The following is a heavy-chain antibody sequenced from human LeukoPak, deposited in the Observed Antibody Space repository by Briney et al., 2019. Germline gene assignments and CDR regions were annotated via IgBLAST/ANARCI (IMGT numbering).Heavy chain of an antibody. CDR2: ISGSGGST. J-gene: IGHJ6*02. V-gene: IGHV3-23*01. D-gene: IGHD6-19*01. CDR1: GFTFSSYA. CDR3: AKGSGSGWYYYYGMDV. Sequence: PGGSLRLFCAASGFTFSSYAMSWVRQAPGKGLEWVSAISGSGGSTYYADSVKGRFTISRDNSKNTLYLQMNSLRAEDTAVYYCAKGSGSGWYYYYGMDVWGQGTTVTVSS.